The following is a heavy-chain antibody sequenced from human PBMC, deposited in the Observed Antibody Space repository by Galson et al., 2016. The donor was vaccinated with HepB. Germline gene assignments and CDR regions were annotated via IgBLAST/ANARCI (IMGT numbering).Heavy chain of an antibody. CDR2: INNDGSRT. J-gene: IGHJ4*02. CDR3: GSIFET. CDR1: GSSLSSKW. Sequence: SLRLSCEASGSSLSSKWMHWVRQAPGKGPVWVSGINNDGSRTFYADSVKGRFTISSDNARNTVYLQMNSLRGEDSAMYYCGSIFETWGQGTQVTVSS. V-gene: IGHV3-74*01. D-gene: IGHD2-15*01.